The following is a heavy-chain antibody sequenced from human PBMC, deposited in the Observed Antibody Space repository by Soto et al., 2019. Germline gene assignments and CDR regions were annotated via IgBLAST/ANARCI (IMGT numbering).Heavy chain of an antibody. CDR3: ARGQPIITMVRGDYGMDV. J-gene: IGHJ6*02. CDR1: GGSISNGDYY. Sequence: SETLSLTCTVSGGSISNGDYYRNWIRQPPGKGLEWIGYIYYSGSTYYNPSLKSRVTISVDTSKDQFSLKLSSVTAADTAVYYCARGQPIITMVRGDYGMDVWGQGTTVTVSS. V-gene: IGHV4-30-4*01. D-gene: IGHD3-10*01. CDR2: IYYSGST.